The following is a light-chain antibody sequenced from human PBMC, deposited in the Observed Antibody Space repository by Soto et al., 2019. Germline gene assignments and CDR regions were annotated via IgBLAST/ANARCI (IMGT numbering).Light chain of an antibody. Sequence: QSVLTQPPSVSGSPGQSVTISCTGTSSDVGSSNGVSWYQQPPGTAPKLMIYDVSNRPSGVPNRFSGSKSDNTASLTISGLQAEDEADYYCSSYTSSSTDVFGTGTKVTVL. CDR1: SSDVGSSNG. CDR3: SSYTSSSTDV. CDR2: DVS. V-gene: IGLV2-18*02. J-gene: IGLJ1*01.